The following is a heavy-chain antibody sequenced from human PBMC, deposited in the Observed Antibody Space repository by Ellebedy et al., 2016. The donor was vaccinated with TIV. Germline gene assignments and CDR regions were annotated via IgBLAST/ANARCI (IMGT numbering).Heavy chain of an antibody. CDR1: GYTFTSYA. J-gene: IGHJ5*02. CDR3: ARGGVGYFDP. V-gene: IGHV1-3*01. CDR2: IIAANGNT. Sequence: ASVTVSCKASGYTFTSYAIHWVRQAPGQRLEWMGWIIAANGNTKYSQNFQGRVTFTRDTSATTAYMEFSSLGSEDTAVYYCARGGVGYFDPWGQGTLVTVSS. D-gene: IGHD5-12*01.